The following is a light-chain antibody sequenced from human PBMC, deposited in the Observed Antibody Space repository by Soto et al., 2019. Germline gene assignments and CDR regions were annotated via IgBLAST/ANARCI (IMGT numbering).Light chain of an antibody. CDR3: SSYTTTHTYV. Sequence: QSALTQPASVSGSPGQSITISCTGTSSDVGGYNYVSWFQQYPGKAPKLMIYDVSTRPSGVSNRFSGSKSGNTASLTISGLQAEDEAGYYCSSYTTTHTYVFGTGTKVTVL. J-gene: IGLJ1*01. V-gene: IGLV2-14*01. CDR1: SSDVGGYNY. CDR2: DVS.